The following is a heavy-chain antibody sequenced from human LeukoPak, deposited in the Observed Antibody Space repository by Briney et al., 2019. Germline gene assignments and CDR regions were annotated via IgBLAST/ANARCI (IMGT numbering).Heavy chain of an antibody. Sequence: GESLKISCKGSGYSFTSYWIGWVRQMPGKGLKWMGIIYPGDSDARYSPSFQGQVTISADKSISTAYLQWSSLKASDTAMYYCARQMDYGDFPNAFDIWGQGTMVTVSS. CDR2: IYPGDSDA. J-gene: IGHJ3*02. D-gene: IGHD4-17*01. CDR1: GYSFTSYW. CDR3: ARQMDYGDFPNAFDI. V-gene: IGHV5-51*01.